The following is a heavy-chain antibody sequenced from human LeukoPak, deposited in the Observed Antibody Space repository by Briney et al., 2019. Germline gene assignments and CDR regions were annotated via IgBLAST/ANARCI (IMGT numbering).Heavy chain of an antibody. CDR3: AKDRAYGEGGDY. Sequence: PGGSLRLSCAASGFTFSSYGMHWVRQAPGKGLEWVAVISYDGSNKYYADSVKGRFTISRDNPKNTLYLQMNSLRAEDTAVYYCAKDRAYGEGGDYWGQGTLVTVSS. J-gene: IGHJ4*02. V-gene: IGHV3-30*18. CDR1: GFTFSSYG. CDR2: ISYDGSNK. D-gene: IGHD4-17*01.